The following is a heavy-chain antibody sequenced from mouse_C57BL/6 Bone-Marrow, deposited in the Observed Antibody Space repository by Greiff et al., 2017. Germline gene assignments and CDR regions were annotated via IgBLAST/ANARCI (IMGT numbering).Heavy chain of an antibody. CDR2: INPYNGDT. J-gene: IGHJ2*01. D-gene: IGHD2-2*01. CDR1: GYSFTGYF. Sequence: VQLQQSGPELVKPGDSVKISCKASGYSFTGYFMNWVMQSHGKSLEWIGRINPYNGDTFYNPKFKGKATLTVDKSSSTAHMELRSLTSEDSAVYYCARGIYGYDGTFDYWGQGTTLTVSS. CDR3: ARGIYGYDGTFDY. V-gene: IGHV1-20*01.